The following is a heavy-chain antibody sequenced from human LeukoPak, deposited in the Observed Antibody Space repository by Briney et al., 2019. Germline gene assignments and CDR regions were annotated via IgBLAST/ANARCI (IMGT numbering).Heavy chain of an antibody. D-gene: IGHD1-1*01. CDR3: AKDFQYTTGSYWGRFDY. CDR1: GFTFDDFV. J-gene: IGHJ4*02. Sequence: GGSLRLSCAASGFTFDDFVMHWVRRAPGKGLEWVSLISGDGGRTFYADSVKGRFTISRDNSKNSLYLQMSSLRTEDTALYYCAKDFQYTTGSYWGRFDYWGQGTLVTVCS. CDR2: ISGDGGRT. V-gene: IGHV3-43*02.